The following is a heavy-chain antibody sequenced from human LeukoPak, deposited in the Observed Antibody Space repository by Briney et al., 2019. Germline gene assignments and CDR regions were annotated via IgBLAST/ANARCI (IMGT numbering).Heavy chain of an antibody. D-gene: IGHD6-19*01. J-gene: IGHJ4*02. V-gene: IGHV4-4*07. Sequence: KPSETLSLTCTVSGGSISSYYWSWIRQPAGKGLEWTGRIYTSGSTNYNPSLKSRVTISVDTSKNQFSLKLSSVTAADTAVYYCASTLGAVAGVFDYWGQGTLVTVSS. CDR3: ASTLGAVAGVFDY. CDR2: IYTSGST. CDR1: GGSISSYY.